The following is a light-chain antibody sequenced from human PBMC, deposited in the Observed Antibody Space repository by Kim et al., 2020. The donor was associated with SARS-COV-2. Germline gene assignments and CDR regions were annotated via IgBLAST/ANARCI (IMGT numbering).Light chain of an antibody. CDR1: SSDVGGYNY. Sequence: GQSVTISCTGTSSDVGGYNYVSWYQQHPGKAPKLMIYEVSKRPSGVPDRFSGSKSGNTASLTVSGLQVEDEADYYCSSYAGSNNLVFGGGTQLTVL. J-gene: IGLJ2*01. CDR2: EVS. CDR3: SSYAGSNNLV. V-gene: IGLV2-8*01.